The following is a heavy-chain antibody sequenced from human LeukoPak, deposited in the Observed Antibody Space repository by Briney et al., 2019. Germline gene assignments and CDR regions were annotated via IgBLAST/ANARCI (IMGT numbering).Heavy chain of an antibody. CDR2: INPNSGGT. J-gene: IGHJ3*02. CDR3: ARSSFLIAVAGKRHDAFDI. V-gene: IGHV1-2*02. D-gene: IGHD6-19*01. Sequence: ASVKVSCKASGYTFTGYYMHWVRQAPGQGLEWMGWINPNSGGTNYAQKFQGRVTMTRDTSISTAYMELSRLRSDDTAVYYCARSSFLIAVAGKRHDAFDIWGQGTMVTVSS. CDR1: GYTFTGYY.